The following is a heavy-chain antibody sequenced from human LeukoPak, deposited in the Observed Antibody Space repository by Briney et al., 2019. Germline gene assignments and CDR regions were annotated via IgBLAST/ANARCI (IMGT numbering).Heavy chain of an antibody. V-gene: IGHV3-30*01. Sequence: GGSLRLSCAASGFTFCRYALHWVRQAPGKGPEWLTTISYDGSDKFYADSVKGRFTISRDRSKNTLYLQMNSLRTEDTALYYCARAGFGAGDYYYQMDVWGKGTTVTVSS. J-gene: IGHJ6*03. CDR2: ISYDGSDK. CDR1: GFTFCRYA. CDR3: ARAGFGAGDYYYQMDV. D-gene: IGHD3-16*01.